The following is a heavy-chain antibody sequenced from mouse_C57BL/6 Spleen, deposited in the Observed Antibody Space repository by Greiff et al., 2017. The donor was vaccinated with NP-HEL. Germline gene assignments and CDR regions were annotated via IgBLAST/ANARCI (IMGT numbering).Heavy chain of an antibody. CDR2: ISSGSSTI. CDR1: GFTFSDYG. V-gene: IGHV5-17*01. CDR3: ARGIHWYFDV. J-gene: IGHJ1*03. Sequence: DVQLQESGGGLVKPGGSLKLSCAASGFTFSDYGMHWVRQAPEKGLEWVAYISSGSSTIYYADTVKGRFTISRDNAKNTLFLQMTSLRSEDTAMYYCARGIHWYFDVWGTGTTVTVSS.